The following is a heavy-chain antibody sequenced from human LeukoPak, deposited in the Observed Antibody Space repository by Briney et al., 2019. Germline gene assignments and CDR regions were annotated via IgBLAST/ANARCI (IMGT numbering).Heavy chain of an antibody. J-gene: IGHJ4*02. D-gene: IGHD3-10*01. CDR1: GFTVSNNY. CDR3: ARGRRGKTGLLWFGEFYFDY. V-gene: IGHV3-53*01. Sequence: GGSLRLSCAASGFTVSNNYMSWVRQAPGKGLEWVSIIYSGGSTYYADSVKGRFTISRDNSKNTLYLQMNGLRAEDTAVYYCARGRRGKTGLLWFGEFYFDYWGLGTLVTVSS. CDR2: IYSGGST.